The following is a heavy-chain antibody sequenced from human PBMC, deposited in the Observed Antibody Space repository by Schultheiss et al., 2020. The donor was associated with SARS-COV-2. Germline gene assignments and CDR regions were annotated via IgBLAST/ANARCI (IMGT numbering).Heavy chain of an antibody. V-gene: IGHV3-7*03. Sequence: GGSLRLSCAASGFPFSDYYMTWLRQAPGRGLEWVANIKQDGSEKYYVDSVKGRFTISRENAKNSLYLQMNSLRAEDTAVYYCARDHSGYDCAIDYWGQGTLVTVSS. CDR3: ARDHSGYDCAIDY. CDR2: IKQDGSEK. D-gene: IGHD5-12*01. J-gene: IGHJ4*02. CDR1: GFPFSDYY.